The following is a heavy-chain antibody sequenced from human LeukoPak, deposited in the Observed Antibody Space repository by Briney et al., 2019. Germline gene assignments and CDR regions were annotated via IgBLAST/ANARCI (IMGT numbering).Heavy chain of an antibody. V-gene: IGHV3-7*01. CDR3: ARLREIPVFGVVTKSTSYFDY. D-gene: IGHD3-3*01. J-gene: IGHJ4*02. CDR2: IKQDRSEK. Sequence: GGSLRLSCAASEFTFNSYWMSWVRQAPGKGLELVANIKQDRSEKYYVDSVKGRFTISRDNAKNSLYLQMNSLRAEDTAVYYCARLREIPVFGVVTKSTSYFDYWGQGTLVTVSS. CDR1: EFTFNSYW.